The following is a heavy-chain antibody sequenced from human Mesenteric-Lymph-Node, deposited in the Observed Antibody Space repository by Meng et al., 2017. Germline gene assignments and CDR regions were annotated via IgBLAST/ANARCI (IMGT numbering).Heavy chain of an antibody. CDR3: ARGPTTYFDY. J-gene: IGHJ4*02. Sequence: QVQIQQWGAGLFKPSETLSLTCAVYGGSFSGYYWSWIRQPPGKGLEWIGYIYYSGSTYYNPSLKSRVTISVDTSKNQFSLKLSSVTAADTAVYYCARGPTTYFDYWGQGTLVTVSS. V-gene: IGHV4-34*01. CDR1: GGSFSGYY. CDR2: IYYSGST. D-gene: IGHD4-17*01.